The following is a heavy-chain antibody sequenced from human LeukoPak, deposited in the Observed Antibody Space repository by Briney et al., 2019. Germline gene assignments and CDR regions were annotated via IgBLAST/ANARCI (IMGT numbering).Heavy chain of an antibody. D-gene: IGHD3-3*01. Sequence: GGSLRLSCAASGFTFSSYGMHWVRQAPGKGLEWVAVISYDGSNKYYADSVKGRFTISRDNSKNTLYLQMNSLRAEDTAVYYCARETGREGIFFDYWGQGTLVTVSS. CDR1: GFTFSSYG. V-gene: IGHV3-30*03. J-gene: IGHJ4*02. CDR3: ARETGREGIFFDY. CDR2: ISYDGSNK.